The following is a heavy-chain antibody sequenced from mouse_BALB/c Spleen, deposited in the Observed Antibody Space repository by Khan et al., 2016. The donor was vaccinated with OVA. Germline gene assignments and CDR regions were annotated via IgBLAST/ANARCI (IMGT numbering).Heavy chain of an antibody. J-gene: IGHJ2*01. CDR1: GFTFSSYG. V-gene: IGHV5-17*02. Sequence: EVELVESGGGLVQPGGSRKLSCAASGFTFSSYGMHWVRQAPEKGLEWVAYISGDSNTIYYADTVTGRFIISRDNHKNTLFLRMTSLMSEDTAMYYGATSYFCGYYYDYWGPGTTLTVSS. CDR3: ATSYFCGYYYDY. CDR2: ISGDSNTI. D-gene: IGHD1-1*01.